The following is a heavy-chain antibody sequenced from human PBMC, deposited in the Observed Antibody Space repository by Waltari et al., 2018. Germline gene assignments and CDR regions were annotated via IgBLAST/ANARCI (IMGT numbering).Heavy chain of an antibody. CDR3: ARGTYGVFVSFKYYNYGMDV. D-gene: IGHD4-17*01. Sequence: ELQVVASVGGLVQIGQSLRLCYRTSAFLLTQHSLPRVHRTPGKGLEWVGFVISERYGETTEYAASVKGNFSISRDDSKSPVYLQMDNVSAEDADLYYCARGTYGVFVSFKYYNYGMDVWGQGTTFPVSS. CDR1: AFLLTQHS. V-gene: IGHV3-49*04. J-gene: IGHJ6*02. CDR2: VISERYGETT.